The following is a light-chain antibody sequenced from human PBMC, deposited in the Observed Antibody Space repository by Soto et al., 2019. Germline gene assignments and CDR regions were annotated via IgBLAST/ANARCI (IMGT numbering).Light chain of an antibody. CDR3: QQYNNWPSVA. J-gene: IGKJ1*01. CDR1: QSVSSN. Sequence: EIVMTQSPATLSVSPGERATLSCRASQSVSSNLAWYQQKPGQAPRLLIYGASTRATGIPARFSGSGSGTEFNLTISSLQSEDFAVYYCQQYNNWPSVAVGQGTKVELK. V-gene: IGKV3-15*01. CDR2: GAS.